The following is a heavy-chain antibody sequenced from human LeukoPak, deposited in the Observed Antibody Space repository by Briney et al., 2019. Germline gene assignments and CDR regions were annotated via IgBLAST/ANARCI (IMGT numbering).Heavy chain of an antibody. J-gene: IGHJ4*02. D-gene: IGHD6-19*01. CDR2: ISRSSSYI. CDR3: ARDAPSGFFY. V-gene: IGHV3-21*01. Sequence: GGSLRLSCAASGFTFSSYSMNWVRQAPGKGLEWVSSISRSSSYIYYADSVKGRFTISRDNTKNSLYLQMNSLRAEDTAVYYCARDAPSGFFYWGQGTLVTVSS. CDR1: GFTFSSYS.